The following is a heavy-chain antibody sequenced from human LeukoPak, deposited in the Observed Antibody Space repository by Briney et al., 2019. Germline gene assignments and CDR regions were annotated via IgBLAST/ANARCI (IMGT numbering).Heavy chain of an antibody. V-gene: IGHV1-24*01. Sequence: ASVKVSCKVSGYTLTELSMHWVRQAPGKGLEWMGGFDPEDGETIYAQKFQGRVTMTEDTSATTVHMELRGLRSEDTAVYYCARDQEGFDYWGQGTVVTVSS. CDR2: FDPEDGET. CDR1: GYTLTELS. CDR3: ARDQEGFDY. J-gene: IGHJ4*02.